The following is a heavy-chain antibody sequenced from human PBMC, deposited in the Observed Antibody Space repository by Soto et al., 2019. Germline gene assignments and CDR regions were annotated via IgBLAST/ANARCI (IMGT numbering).Heavy chain of an antibody. Sequence: GASVKVSCKASGGTFSSYAISWVRQAPGQGLEWMGGIIPIFGTANYAQKFQGRVTITADESTSTAYMELSSLRSEDTAVYYCASGNILTGYYLDYYYGMDVWGQGTTVTVSS. CDR2: IIPIFGTA. CDR1: GGTFSSYA. V-gene: IGHV1-69*13. J-gene: IGHJ6*02. CDR3: ASGNILTGYYLDYYYGMDV. D-gene: IGHD3-9*01.